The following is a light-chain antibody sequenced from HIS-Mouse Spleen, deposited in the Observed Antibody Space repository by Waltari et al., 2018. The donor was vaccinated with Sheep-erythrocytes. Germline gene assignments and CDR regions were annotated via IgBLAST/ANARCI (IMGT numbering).Light chain of an antibody. CDR3: SSDAGSNNWV. J-gene: IGLJ3*02. CDR2: EVS. V-gene: IGLV2-8*01. CDR1: SSDVGGYNY. Sequence: QSALTQPPSASGSPGQSVTISCTVTSSDVGGYNYVSWYQQHPGKAPKLMIYEVSKRPAGCPDRFSGFKSGNAASLTVSGLQAEDEADYYCSSDAGSNNWVFGGGTKLTVL.